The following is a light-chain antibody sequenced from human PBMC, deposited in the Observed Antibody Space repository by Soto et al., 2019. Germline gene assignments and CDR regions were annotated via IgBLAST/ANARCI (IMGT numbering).Light chain of an antibody. CDR1: QSVRSN. Sequence: ETVMTQSPATLSVSPGERATLSFMASQSVRSNIAWYQQKPGQAPRLLIYDASTRATGIPARFSGSGSGTEFTLTISSLQSEDFVIYYCQQYNNWPPDGTFGQGTKVDIK. J-gene: IGKJ1*01. V-gene: IGKV3-15*01. CDR3: QQYNNWPPDGT. CDR2: DAS.